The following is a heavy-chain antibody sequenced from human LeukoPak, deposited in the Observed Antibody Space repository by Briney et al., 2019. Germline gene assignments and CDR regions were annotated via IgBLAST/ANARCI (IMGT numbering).Heavy chain of an antibody. Sequence: GGSLRLSCAASGFTFSSYGMHWVRQAPGKGLEWVAVISYDGSNKYYADSVKGRFTISRDNSKNTLYLQMNSLRAEDAAVYYCAKDTDPDSSGPVDYWGQGTLVTVSS. CDR1: GFTFSSYG. CDR3: AKDTDPDSSGPVDY. CDR2: ISYDGSNK. D-gene: IGHD3-22*01. V-gene: IGHV3-30*18. J-gene: IGHJ4*02.